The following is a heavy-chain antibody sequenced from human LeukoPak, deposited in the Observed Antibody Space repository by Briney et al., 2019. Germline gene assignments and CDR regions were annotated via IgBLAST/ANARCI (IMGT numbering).Heavy chain of an antibody. V-gene: IGHV4-34*01. CDR3: ARGRRW. CDR2: INHSGNI. CDR1: GGSFSGYY. Sequence: PSETLSLTCAVSGGSFSGYYWTWIRQPPGKGLEWIGEINHSGNINYNPSLKSRLTISIDTSKNQFSLKLSSVTAADTAVYYCARGRRWWGQGTLVTVSS. D-gene: IGHD5-24*01. J-gene: IGHJ4*02.